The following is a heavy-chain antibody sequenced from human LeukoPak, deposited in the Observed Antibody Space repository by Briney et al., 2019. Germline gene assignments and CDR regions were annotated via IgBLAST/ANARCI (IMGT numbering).Heavy chain of an antibody. CDR3: ARVYCSSTSCYPIDY. CDR2: INHSGST. V-gene: IGHV4-34*01. J-gene: IGHJ4*02. D-gene: IGHD2-2*01. CDR1: GGSFSGYY. Sequence: SETLSLTCAVYGGSFSGYYWSWIRQPPGKGLEWIGEINHSGSTNYNPSLKSPVTISVDTSKNQFSLKLSSVTAADTAVYYCARVYCSSTSCYPIDYWGQGTLVTVSS.